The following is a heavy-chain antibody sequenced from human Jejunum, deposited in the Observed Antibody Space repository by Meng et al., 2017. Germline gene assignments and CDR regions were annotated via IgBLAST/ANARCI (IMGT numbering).Heavy chain of an antibody. Sequence: QVQLQLWGAGVLKPSGALSLTCAVYGESFTNYYWNWIRQPPGKGLDWIGEVTHSEGTNYNPYLKSRVTISVDMSKNQFSLKLSSVTAADTAVYYCARGQDRAKTGYWGKGTLVTVSS. V-gene: IGHV4-34*01. CDR2: VTHSEGT. CDR1: GESFTNYY. CDR3: ARGQDRAKTGY. D-gene: IGHD4/OR15-4a*01. J-gene: IGHJ4*01.